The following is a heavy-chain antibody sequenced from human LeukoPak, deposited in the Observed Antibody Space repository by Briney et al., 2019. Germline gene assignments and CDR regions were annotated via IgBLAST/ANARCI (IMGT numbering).Heavy chain of an antibody. CDR1: GYTFTPYY. CDR3: ARMDIVATIFGLHAFDI. V-gene: IGHV1-2*02. Sequence: GASVRVSCKASGYTFTPYYMHWVRQAPGQGLEWMGWINPNSGGTNYEQKLQCRVTMTRDTSISTAYMELSRLRSDDTAVYYCARMDIVATIFGLHAFDIWGQGTMVTVSS. CDR2: INPNSGGT. D-gene: IGHD5-12*01. J-gene: IGHJ3*02.